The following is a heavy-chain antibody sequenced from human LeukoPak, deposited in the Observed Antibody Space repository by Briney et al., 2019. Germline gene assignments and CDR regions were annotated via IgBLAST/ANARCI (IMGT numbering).Heavy chain of an antibody. CDR3: ARWDYSNYYYDY. Sequence: SETLSLTCTVSGGSISSYYWSWIRQPAGKGLEWIGRIYTSGSTYYNPSLKSRVTISVDTSKNQFSLKLSSVTAADTAVYYCARWDYSNYYYDYWGQGTLVTVSS. CDR1: GGSISSYY. D-gene: IGHD4-11*01. V-gene: IGHV4-4*07. CDR2: IYTSGST. J-gene: IGHJ4*02.